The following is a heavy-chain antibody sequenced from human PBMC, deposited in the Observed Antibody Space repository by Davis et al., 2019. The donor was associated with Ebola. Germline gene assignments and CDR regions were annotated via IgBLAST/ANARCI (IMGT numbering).Heavy chain of an antibody. CDR2: TYYNSKWYN. V-gene: IGHV6-1*01. J-gene: IGHJ3*02. CDR1: GDSVSSNSAA. D-gene: IGHD3-16*01. CDR3: SRGHWVRRAFDI. Sequence: HSQTFSLTCAISGDSVSSNSAAWNWIRQSPSRGLEWLGRTYYNSKWYNDYAVSVKSRITINPDTSKNQFSLQLNSVTPEDTAVYYCSRGHWVRRAFDIWGQGTVVTVSS.